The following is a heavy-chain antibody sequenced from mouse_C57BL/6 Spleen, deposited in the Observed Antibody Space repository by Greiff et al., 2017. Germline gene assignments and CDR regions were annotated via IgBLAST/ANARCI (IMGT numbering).Heavy chain of an antibody. J-gene: IGHJ2*01. D-gene: IGHD1-1*01. Sequence: QVQLQQPGAELVRPGSSVKLSCKASGYTFTSYWMHWVKQRPIQGLEWIGNIDPSDSETHYNQKFKDKATLTVDKSSSTAYMQRSSLTSEDSAVYYCARDITTVVATRIDYWGQGTTLTVSS. CDR3: ARDITTVVATRIDY. V-gene: IGHV1-52*01. CDR2: IDPSDSET. CDR1: GYTFTSYW.